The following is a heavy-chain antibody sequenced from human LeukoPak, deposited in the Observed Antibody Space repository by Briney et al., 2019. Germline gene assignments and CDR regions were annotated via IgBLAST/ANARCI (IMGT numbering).Heavy chain of an antibody. J-gene: IGHJ4*02. Sequence: SVKVSCKASGGTFSSYAISWVRQAPGQGLEWMGRIIPILGIANYAQKFQGRVTITADKSTSTAYMELSRLRSEDTAVYYCARAFYDSSGYYHNEPFDYWGQGTLVTVSS. D-gene: IGHD3-22*01. CDR1: GGTFSSYA. CDR3: ARAFYDSSGYYHNEPFDY. CDR2: IIPILGIA. V-gene: IGHV1-69*04.